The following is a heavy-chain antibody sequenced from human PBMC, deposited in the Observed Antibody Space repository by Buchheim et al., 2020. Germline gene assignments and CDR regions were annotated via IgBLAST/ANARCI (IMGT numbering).Heavy chain of an antibody. D-gene: IGHD2-2*01. Sequence: QVQLVESGGGVVQPGRSLRLSCAASGFTFSSYAMHWVRQAPGKGLEWVAVISYDGNNKYYADSVKGRFTISRDNSKNTLYLQMNSLRAEDTAVYYCARDGVYCSSTSCPVINWFDPWGQGTL. CDR1: GFTFSSYA. V-gene: IGHV3-30-3*01. J-gene: IGHJ5*02. CDR2: ISYDGNNK. CDR3: ARDGVYCSSTSCPVINWFDP.